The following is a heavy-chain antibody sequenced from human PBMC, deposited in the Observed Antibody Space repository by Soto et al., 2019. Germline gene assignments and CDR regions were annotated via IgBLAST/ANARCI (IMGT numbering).Heavy chain of an antibody. CDR2: IDPSDSYT. CDR1: GYSFTSYW. V-gene: IGHV5-10-1*01. D-gene: IGHD3-22*01. CDR3: ARKPDSSGHHHYYYYYGMDV. J-gene: IGHJ6*02. Sequence: GESLKISCKGSGYSFTSYWISWVRQMPGKGLEWMGRIDPSDSYTNYSPSFQGHVTISADKSISTAYLQWSSLKASDTAMYYCARKPDSSGHHHYYYYYGMDVWGQGTRVTVSS.